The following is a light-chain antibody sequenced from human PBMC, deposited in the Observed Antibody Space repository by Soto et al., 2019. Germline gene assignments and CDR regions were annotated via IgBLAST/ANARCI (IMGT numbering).Light chain of an antibody. V-gene: IGKV3-20*01. CDR1: QSVSSSY. Sequence: EIVLTQSPGTLSLSPGERATLSCRASQSVSSSYLAWYQQKPGQAPRLLIYGASSRATGTPDRFSGSGSATDFTLTISRLEPEDFAVYYCQQYGVSPWTFGQGTKVEIK. CDR2: GAS. CDR3: QQYGVSPWT. J-gene: IGKJ1*01.